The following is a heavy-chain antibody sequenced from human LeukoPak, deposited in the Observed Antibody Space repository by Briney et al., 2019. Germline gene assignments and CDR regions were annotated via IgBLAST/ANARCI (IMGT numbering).Heavy chain of an antibody. Sequence: KTSETLSLTCTVSGGSISSSSYYWGWIRQPPGKGLEWIGSIYYSGSTYYNPSLKSRVTISVDTSKNQFSLKLSSVTAADTAVYYCARSQEYYDILTGYSLGYFDYWGQGTLVTVSS. CDR1: GGSISSSSYY. CDR3: ARSQEYYDILTGYSLGYFDY. V-gene: IGHV4-39*07. D-gene: IGHD3-9*01. CDR2: IYYSGST. J-gene: IGHJ4*02.